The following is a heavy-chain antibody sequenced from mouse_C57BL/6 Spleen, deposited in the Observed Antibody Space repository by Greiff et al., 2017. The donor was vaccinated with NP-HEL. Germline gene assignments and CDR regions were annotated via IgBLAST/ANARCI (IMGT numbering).Heavy chain of an antibody. Sequence: EVKLMESGGGLVQPGGSLKLSCAASGFTFSDYYMYWVRQTPEKRLEWVAYISNGGGSTYYPDTVKGRFTISRDNAKNTLYLQMSRLKSEDTAMYYCARHDDGYYVGAMDYWGQGTSVTVSS. J-gene: IGHJ4*01. CDR2: ISNGGGST. D-gene: IGHD2-3*01. V-gene: IGHV5-12*01. CDR1: GFTFSDYY. CDR3: ARHDDGYYVGAMDY.